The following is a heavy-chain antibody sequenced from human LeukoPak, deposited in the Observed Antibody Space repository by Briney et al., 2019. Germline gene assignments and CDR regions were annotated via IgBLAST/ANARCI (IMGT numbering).Heavy chain of an antibody. CDR3: ARGGNYDILTGPVAFDI. D-gene: IGHD3-9*01. CDR2: ISSSSSYI. V-gene: IGHV3-21*01. Sequence: GGSLRLSCAASGFTFSSYSMNWVHQAPGKGLEWVSSISSSSSYIYYADSVKGRFTISRDNAKNSLYLQMNSLRAEDTAVYYCARGGNYDILTGPVAFDIWGQGTMVTVSS. J-gene: IGHJ3*02. CDR1: GFTFSSYS.